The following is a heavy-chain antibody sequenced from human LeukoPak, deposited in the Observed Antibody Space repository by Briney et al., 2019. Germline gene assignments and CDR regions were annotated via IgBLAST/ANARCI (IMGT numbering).Heavy chain of an antibody. Sequence: GASVKVSCKASGHTFTVYYIHWVRQAPGQGLGWMGWIHPGTGDTNYAQRFQGRVTVTRDTSITTAYMELSSLKSDDTAVYYCASYASGYNWLKAWGQGTLVTVSS. V-gene: IGHV1-2*02. D-gene: IGHD3-10*01. J-gene: IGHJ5*02. CDR2: IHPGTGDT. CDR1: GHTFTVYY. CDR3: ASYASGYNWLKA.